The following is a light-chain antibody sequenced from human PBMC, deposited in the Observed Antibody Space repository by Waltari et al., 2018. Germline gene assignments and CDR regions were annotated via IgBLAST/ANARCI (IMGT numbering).Light chain of an antibody. CDR1: TSAVGSFNY. Sequence: QPALTQPRPVPGSPGTSLTIAFTGTTSAVGSFNYVSWYQQHPGKAPKLMIYDVTERPSGVPDRFSGSKSGNTASLTISGLQAEDEADYYCCSYAGNYLRVFGGGTKLTVL. CDR2: DVT. J-gene: IGLJ2*01. V-gene: IGLV2-11*01. CDR3: CSYAGNYLRV.